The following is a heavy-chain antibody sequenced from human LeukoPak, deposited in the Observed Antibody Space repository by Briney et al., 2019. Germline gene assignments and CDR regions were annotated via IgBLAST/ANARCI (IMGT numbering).Heavy chain of an antibody. D-gene: IGHD6-13*01. CDR2: IYYSGST. V-gene: IGHV4-59*12. J-gene: IGHJ4*02. CDR1: GGSISSYY. CDR3: ARDRGNYFDY. Sequence: PSETLSLTCTVSGGSISSYYWSWIRQPPGKGLEWIGYIYYSGSTNYNPSLKSRVTISVDTSKNQFSLKLSSVTAADTAVYYCARDRGNYFDYWGQGTLVTVSS.